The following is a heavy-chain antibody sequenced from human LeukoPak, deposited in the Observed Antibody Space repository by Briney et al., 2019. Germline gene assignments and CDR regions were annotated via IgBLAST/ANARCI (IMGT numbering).Heavy chain of an antibody. J-gene: IGHJ2*01. D-gene: IGHD3-16*01. CDR1: GFNFSTNG. V-gene: IGHV3-48*03. CDR2: IDLSDRRT. Sequence: GGSLRLSCEASGFNFSTNGMHWVRQAPGKGLEWVSHIDLSDRRTDFADSVKGRFTISRDNAWNSLYLQMNSLRAEDTAIYYCARDIWGTGWYFDLWGRGTLVTVSS. CDR3: ARDIWGTGWYFDL.